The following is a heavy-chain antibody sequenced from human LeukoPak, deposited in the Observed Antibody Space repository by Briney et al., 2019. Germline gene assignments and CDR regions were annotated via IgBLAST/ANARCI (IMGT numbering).Heavy chain of an antibody. CDR3: ARVRSRSWYFDY. V-gene: IGHV1-3*01. CDR1: GYTFTNYA. J-gene: IGHJ4*02. CDR2: INAGNGNT. Sequence: ASVKVSCKASGYTFTNYAMHWVRQAPGQRLEWMGWINAGNGNTKYSQKFQGRVTITRDTSASTAYMELSSLRSEDTAVYYCARVRSRSWYFDYWGQGTLVTVSS. D-gene: IGHD6-13*01.